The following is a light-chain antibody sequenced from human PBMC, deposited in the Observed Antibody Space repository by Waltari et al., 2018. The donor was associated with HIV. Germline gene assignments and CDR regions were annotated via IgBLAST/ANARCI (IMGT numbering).Light chain of an antibody. CDR2: RNN. J-gene: IGLJ3*02. CDR1: SNDVGQQG. CDR3: SAWDSGLNAWV. Sequence: QAGLTQPPSASRGLRQTATPTCTGKSNDVGQQGAAWLEQSQGHPPKVLSYRNNNRPSGISERFSASRSGNTASLSISGLQPEDEADYYCSAWDSGLNAWVFGGGTKLTVL. V-gene: IGLV10-54*04.